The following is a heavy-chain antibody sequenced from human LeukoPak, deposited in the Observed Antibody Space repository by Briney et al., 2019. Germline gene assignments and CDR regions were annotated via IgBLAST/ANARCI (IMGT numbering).Heavy chain of an antibody. CDR1: GGIFSSYG. CDR2: IIPILDIA. J-gene: IGHJ4*02. CDR3: ARVIVVVPAAISALDY. Sequence: SVKVSCKASGGIFSSYGFSWMRQAPGQGLEWMGRIIPILDIANYAQKFQGRVTITADKSTRTAYMELRSLRSDDTAVYYCARVIVVVPAAISALDYWGQGTLVTVSS. D-gene: IGHD2-2*02. V-gene: IGHV1-69*04.